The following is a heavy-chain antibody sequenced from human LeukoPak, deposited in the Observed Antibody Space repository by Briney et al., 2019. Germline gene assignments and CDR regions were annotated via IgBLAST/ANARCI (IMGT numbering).Heavy chain of an antibody. J-gene: IGHJ4*02. CDR3: AKRLYSGSFQPFDY. V-gene: IGHV3-23*01. CDR1: GFTFSSYG. CDR2: ISGSGGST. Sequence: GGSLRLSCAASGFTFSSYGMSWVRQAPGKGLEWVSAISGSGGSTYYADSVKGRFTISRDNSNNTLYLQMNSLRAEDTAVYYCAKRLYSGSFQPFDYWGQGTLVTVSS. D-gene: IGHD1-26*01.